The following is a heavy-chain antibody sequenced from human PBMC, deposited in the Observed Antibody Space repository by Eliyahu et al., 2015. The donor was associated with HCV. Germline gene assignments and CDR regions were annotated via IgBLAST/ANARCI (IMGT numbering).Heavy chain of an antibody. J-gene: IGHJ4*02. CDR1: GFTFXXSG. D-gene: IGHD5-24*01. V-gene: IGHV3-33*01. Sequence: QVQLVESGGGVVQPGXSLRLSCAAXGFTFXXSGMHWVRQAPGXGLELVAVIWYDGSDKYYADSVKGRFTISRDNSKNTLYLQMNSLRGEDTAVYYCARGDGYAFDYWGQGTLVTVSS. CDR3: ARGDGYAFDY. CDR2: IWYDGSDK.